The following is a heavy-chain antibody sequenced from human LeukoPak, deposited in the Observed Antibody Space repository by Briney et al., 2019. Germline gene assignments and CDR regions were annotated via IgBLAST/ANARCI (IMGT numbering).Heavy chain of an antibody. CDR2: IKEDGGEQ. D-gene: IGHD6-19*01. Sequence: GGSLRLSCAASGFTFSTYWMTWVRQTPGKGLEWVANIKEDGGEQNYVDSVEGRFTISRDNTKNSVFLQMNSLRAEDTAVYYCARDRAVAGLFDNWGQGTLVTVSS. CDR3: ARDRAVAGLFDN. CDR1: GFTFSTYW. V-gene: IGHV3-7*01. J-gene: IGHJ4*02.